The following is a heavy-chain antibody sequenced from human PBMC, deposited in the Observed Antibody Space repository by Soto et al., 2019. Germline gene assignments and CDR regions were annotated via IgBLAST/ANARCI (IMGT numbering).Heavy chain of an antibody. D-gene: IGHD3-22*01. V-gene: IGHV3-23*01. Sequence: EVQMLESGGGLVQPGGSLRLSFAASGFTFSSYAMSWVRQAPGKGLEWFSAISGSGGSTYYADSVKGRFTISRDNSKNTLYLQMNSLRAEDTAVYYCAKAPPDYYDSSAAFQHRGQGTLVTVSS. CDR3: AKAPPDYYDSSAAFQH. CDR2: ISGSGGST. CDR1: GFTFSSYA. J-gene: IGHJ1*01.